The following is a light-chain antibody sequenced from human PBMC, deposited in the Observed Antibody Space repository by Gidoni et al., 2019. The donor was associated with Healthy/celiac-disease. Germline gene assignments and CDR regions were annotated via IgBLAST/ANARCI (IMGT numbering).Light chain of an antibody. Sequence: SYELTQPPSVSVSPGQTASITCSGDKLGDNYAFWYQQKPGQSPVLVIYQDSKRPSGIPERFSGSNSGNTATLTISGTQAMDEADYYCQAWDSSNVVFGGGTKLTVL. V-gene: IGLV3-1*01. CDR3: QAWDSSNVV. J-gene: IGLJ2*01. CDR2: QDS. CDR1: KLGDNY.